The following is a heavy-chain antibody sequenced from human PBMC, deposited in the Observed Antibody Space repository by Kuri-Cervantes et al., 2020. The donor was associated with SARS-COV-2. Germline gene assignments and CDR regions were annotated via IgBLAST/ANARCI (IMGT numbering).Heavy chain of an antibody. CDR1: GGTFSSYA. J-gene: IGHJ5*02. D-gene: IGHD3-10*01. CDR2: IIPIFGTA. CDR3: ASHKLGEGRFDP. V-gene: IGHV1-69*13. Sequence: PVPVSCKASGGTFSSYALSWVRQAPGQGLEWMGGIIPIFGTANYAQKFQGRVTITADESTSTAYMELSSLRSDDTAVYYCASHKLGEGRFDPWGQGTLVTVSS.